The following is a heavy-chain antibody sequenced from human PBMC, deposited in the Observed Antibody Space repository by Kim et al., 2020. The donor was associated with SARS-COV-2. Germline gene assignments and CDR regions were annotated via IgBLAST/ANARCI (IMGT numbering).Heavy chain of an antibody. CDR3: ASATFSSADDYLSHMDV. J-gene: IGHJ6*01. CDR2: IIPLLNLS. V-gene: IGHV1-69*04. CDR1: GGTFSNHG. D-gene: IGHD2-2*01. Sequence: SVKVSCKASGGTFSNHGFCWVRQAPGQGLEWMGRIIPLLNLSNYAQKFQDRVTLIADESTSTLYLELSSLRSEDTAVYFCASATFSSADDYLSHMDVWG.